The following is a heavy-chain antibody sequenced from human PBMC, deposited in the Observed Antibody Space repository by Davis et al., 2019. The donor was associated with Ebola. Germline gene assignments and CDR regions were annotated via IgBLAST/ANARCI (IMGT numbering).Heavy chain of an antibody. CDR1: GFTFSSYA. CDR3: ARDSYCSSTSCYTGEIYYYYYGMDV. Sequence: GESLKISCSASGFTFSSYAMHWVRQAPGKGLEYVSAISSNGGRKYYADSVKGRFTISRDNSKNTLYLQMSSLRAEDTAVYYCARDSYCSSTSCYTGEIYYYYYGMDVWGQGTTVTVSS. D-gene: IGHD2-2*02. J-gene: IGHJ6*02. V-gene: IGHV3-64D*08. CDR2: ISSNGGRK.